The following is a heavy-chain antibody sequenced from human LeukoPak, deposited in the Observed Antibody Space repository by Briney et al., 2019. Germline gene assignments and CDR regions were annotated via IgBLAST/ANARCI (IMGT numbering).Heavy chain of an antibody. CDR3: ARSGIGSRYY. D-gene: IGHD2-15*01. V-gene: IGHV3-30*03. CDR1: GFTFSNYG. J-gene: IGHJ4*02. Sequence: GGSLRLSCAASGFTFSNYGMHWVRQAPGKGLEWVAVISYDGSNKYYTDSVKGRFTISRDNSKNTLYLQMNSLRAEDTAVYYCARSGIGSRYYWGQGTQVTVAS. CDR2: ISYDGSNK.